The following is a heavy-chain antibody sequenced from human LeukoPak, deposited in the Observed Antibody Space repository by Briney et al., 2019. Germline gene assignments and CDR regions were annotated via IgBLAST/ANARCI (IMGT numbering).Heavy chain of an antibody. Sequence: PGGSLRLSRAASGFSFSTYAMHWVRQAPGKGLEWVAVVSHDTRTKYYTDSLKGRFTISRDNSKNTLYLQMNGLRTDDTAVYYCARAIVGTENFDYWGQGTLVTVSS. CDR2: VSHDTRTK. CDR1: GFSFSTYA. D-gene: IGHD5-12*01. J-gene: IGHJ4*02. V-gene: IGHV3-30*10. CDR3: ARAIVGTENFDY.